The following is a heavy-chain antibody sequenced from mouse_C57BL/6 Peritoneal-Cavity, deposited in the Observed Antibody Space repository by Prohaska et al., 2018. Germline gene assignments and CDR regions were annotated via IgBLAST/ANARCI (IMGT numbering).Heavy chain of an antibody. J-gene: IGHJ1*03. CDR2: INSDGSAI. Sequence: EVQLLETGGGLVQPGGSRGLSCEGSGFTFSGFWMSCVRQTPGKNMEWIGDINSDGSAINYAPSIKDRFTIFRDNDKSILYLQMSNVRSEDTATYFCMRYGNYWYFDVWGTGTTVTVSS. V-gene: IGHV11-2*01. CDR1: GFTFSGFW. CDR3: MRYGNYWYFDV. D-gene: IGHD2-1*01.